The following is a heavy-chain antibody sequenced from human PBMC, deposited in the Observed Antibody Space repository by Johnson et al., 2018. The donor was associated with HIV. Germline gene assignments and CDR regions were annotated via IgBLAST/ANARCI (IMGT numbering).Heavy chain of an antibody. V-gene: IGHV3-30*03. CDR2: LSYDGSNT. CDR3: AREKSYYYDSSGYPDTFDI. Sequence: QVQLVESGGGVVQPGRSLRLSCAASGFTFSSYGIHWVRQAPGKGLEWVAVLSYDGSNTYYADSVKGRFTISRDNSKNTLYLQMNSLRAEDTAVYYCAREKSYYYDSSGYPDTFDIWGQGTMVIVSS. J-gene: IGHJ3*02. D-gene: IGHD3-22*01. CDR1: GFTFSSYG.